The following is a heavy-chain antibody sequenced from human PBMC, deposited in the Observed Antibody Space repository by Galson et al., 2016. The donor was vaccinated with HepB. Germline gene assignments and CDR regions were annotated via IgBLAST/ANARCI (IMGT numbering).Heavy chain of an antibody. CDR3: ARDPGGYGFIDS. V-gene: IGHV3-23*01. Sequence: SLRLSCAASGFTFSSYAMSWVRQAPGKGLKWVSAISGSGGSTYYADSVKGRFTISRDNAKNSVYLQMNSLRAEDTAVYYCARDPGGYGFIDSWGQGTLVTVSS. D-gene: IGHD5-12*01. CDR2: ISGSGGST. CDR1: GFTFSSYA. J-gene: IGHJ4*02.